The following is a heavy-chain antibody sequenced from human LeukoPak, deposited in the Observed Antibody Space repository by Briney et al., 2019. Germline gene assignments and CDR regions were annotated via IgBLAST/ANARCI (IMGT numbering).Heavy chain of an antibody. Sequence: SETLSLTCTVSGGSISSGSYYWSWIRQPAGKGLEWIGRIYTSGSTNYNPSLKSRVTISVDTSKNQFSLKLSSVTAADTAVYYCARDYYDSNWFDPWGQGTLVTVSS. D-gene: IGHD3-22*01. CDR2: IYTSGST. CDR3: ARDYYDSNWFDP. J-gene: IGHJ5*02. V-gene: IGHV4-61*02. CDR1: GGSISSGSYY.